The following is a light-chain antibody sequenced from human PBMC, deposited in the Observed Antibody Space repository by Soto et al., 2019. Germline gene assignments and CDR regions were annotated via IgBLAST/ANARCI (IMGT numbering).Light chain of an antibody. Sequence: QSVLTQPASVSGSPGQSITISCTGTSSDVGAYNYVSWYQQHPGKAPKLMIHDVSNRPSGVSNRFSGSKSGNTASLTISGLQAEDEADYYGSSYTSSSTSVFGTGTKVTV. CDR1: SSDVGAYNY. CDR3: SSYTSSSTSV. J-gene: IGLJ1*01. CDR2: DVS. V-gene: IGLV2-14*01.